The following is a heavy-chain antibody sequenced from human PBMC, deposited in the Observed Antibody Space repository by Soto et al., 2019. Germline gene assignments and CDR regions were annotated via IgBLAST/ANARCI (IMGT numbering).Heavy chain of an antibody. CDR2: IHSDGGSS. J-gene: IGHJ6*02. V-gene: IGHV3-74*01. CDR1: GFTFSSYW. D-gene: IGHD3-10*01. Sequence: PGGSLRLSCAASGFTFSSYWMYWVRQAPGKGLVWVSRIHSDGGSSTYADSVKGRFTISRDNAKNTLYLQMNSLRAEDTAVYYCARRSASGPYGLDVWGQGTTVTVSS. CDR3: ARRSASGPYGLDV.